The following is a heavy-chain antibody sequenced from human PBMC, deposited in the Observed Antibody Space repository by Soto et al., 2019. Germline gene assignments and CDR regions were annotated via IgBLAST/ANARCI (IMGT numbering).Heavy chain of an antibody. CDR1: GFTFSTHA. J-gene: IGHJ3*02. D-gene: IGHD4-17*01. CDR3: AHPRGYGVFDAYDI. V-gene: IGHV3-23*01. Sequence: PGGSLRLSCVASGFTFSTHAMSWVRQAPGKGLEWVSALTPSGGETYYADSVKGRFTISRDNSMNALYLQMNSLRIEDTAVYYCAHPRGYGVFDAYDIWGQGTMVT. CDR2: LTPSGGET.